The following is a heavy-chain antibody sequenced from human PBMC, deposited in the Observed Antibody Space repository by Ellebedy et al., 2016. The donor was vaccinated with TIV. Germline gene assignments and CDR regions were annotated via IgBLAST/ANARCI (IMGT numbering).Heavy chain of an antibody. CDR1: GGSISSYY. CDR2: IYYSGSP. D-gene: IGHD4-17*01. CDR3: ARVTTSSFSSYYYGMDV. J-gene: IGHJ6*02. Sequence: PSETLSLTCTVSGGSISSYYWTWIRQPPGKGLEWIGYIYYSGSPMYNPSLKSRVTISVDTSKNQFSLKLNSVTAADTAVYYCARVTTSSFSSYYYGMDVWGQGTTVTVSS. V-gene: IGHV4-59*01.